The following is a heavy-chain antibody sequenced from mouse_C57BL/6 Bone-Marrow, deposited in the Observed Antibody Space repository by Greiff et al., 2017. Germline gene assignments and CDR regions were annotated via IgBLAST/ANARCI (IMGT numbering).Heavy chain of an antibody. Sequence: VQLQQSVAELVRPGASVKLSCTASGFNIKNTYMHWVKQRPEQGLEWIGRIDPANGNTKYAPKFQGKAPITADTSSNTAYRQLSSLTSEDTSIYYCARSGGYDYYGSSYWYFDVWGTGTTVTVSS. J-gene: IGHJ1*03. D-gene: IGHD1-1*01. CDR1: GFNIKNTY. CDR3: ARSGGYDYYGSSYWYFDV. V-gene: IGHV14-3*01. CDR2: IDPANGNT.